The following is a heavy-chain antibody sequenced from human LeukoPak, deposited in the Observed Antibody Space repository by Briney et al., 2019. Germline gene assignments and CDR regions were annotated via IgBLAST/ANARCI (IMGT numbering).Heavy chain of an antibody. CDR3: ARYYCTSSTCYYFDY. D-gene: IGHD2-2*01. CDR1: GGSISGYY. Sequence: SETLSLTCTVSGGSISGYYWSWIRQPPGKGLEWIGYIYYSESTTYNPSLKSRVTISVDTSKNQFSLKLSSVTAADTAMYYCARYYCTSSTCYYFDYWGQGTLVTVSS. CDR2: IYYSEST. J-gene: IGHJ4*02. V-gene: IGHV4-59*01.